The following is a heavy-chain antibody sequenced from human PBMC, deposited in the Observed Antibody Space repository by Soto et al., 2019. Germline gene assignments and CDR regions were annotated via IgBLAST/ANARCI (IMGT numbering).Heavy chain of an antibody. CDR3: ARAPGGAAAAHFDY. D-gene: IGHD6-13*01. V-gene: IGHV3-30-3*01. CDR2: ISYDGSNK. Sequence: TCVGYGGRLVRQTPGKGLEWVAVISYDGSNKYYADSVKGRFTISRDNSKNTLYLQMNSLRAEDTAVYYCARAPGGAAAAHFDYWGQGILVNVS. CDR1: TCVGYG. J-gene: IGHJ4*02.